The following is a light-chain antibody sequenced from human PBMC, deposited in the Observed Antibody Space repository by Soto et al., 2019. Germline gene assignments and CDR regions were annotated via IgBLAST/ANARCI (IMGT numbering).Light chain of an antibody. CDR3: QSYDNSRTTRVI. CDR2: GNY. J-gene: IGLJ2*01. Sequence: QSVLTQPPSVSGAPGQRVTISCTGSRSNIGAGYDAHWYQHVPGTAPKLLIYGNYNRPSGVPDRFYGAKSGTSASLAITGLQAEDEADYSCQSYDNSRTTRVIFGGGTKLTVL. V-gene: IGLV1-40*01. CDR1: RSNIGAGYD.